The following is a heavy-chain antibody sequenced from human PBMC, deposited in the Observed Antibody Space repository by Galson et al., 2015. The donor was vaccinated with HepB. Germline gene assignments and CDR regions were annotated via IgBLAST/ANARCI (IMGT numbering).Heavy chain of an antibody. D-gene: IGHD1-14*01. CDR1: GYTFTSYG. V-gene: IGHV1-18*04. J-gene: IGHJ6*02. Sequence: SVKVSCKASGYTFTSYGISWVRQAPGQGLEWMGWISAYNGNTNYAQKLQGRVTMTTDTSTSTAYMELRSLRSDDTAVYYCAVSNRYYYYGMDVWGQGTTVTVSS. CDR2: ISAYNGNT. CDR3: AVSNRYYYYGMDV.